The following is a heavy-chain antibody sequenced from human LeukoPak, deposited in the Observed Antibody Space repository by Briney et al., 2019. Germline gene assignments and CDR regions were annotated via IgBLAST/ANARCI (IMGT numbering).Heavy chain of an antibody. Sequence: GGSLRLSCAASGFTFSSYAMSWVRQAPGKGLEWVSAISGSGGSTYYADSVKGRFTISRDNSKNSLYLQMNSLRAEDTAVYYCAKVVDVLRYFDWSQYFDYWGQGTLVTVSS. CDR1: GFTFSSYA. J-gene: IGHJ4*02. D-gene: IGHD3-9*01. V-gene: IGHV3-23*01. CDR2: ISGSGGST. CDR3: AKVVDVLRYFDWSQYFDY.